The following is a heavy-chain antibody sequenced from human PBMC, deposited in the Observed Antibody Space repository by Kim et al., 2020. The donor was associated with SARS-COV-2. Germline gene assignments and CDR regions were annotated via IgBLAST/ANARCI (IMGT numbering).Heavy chain of an antibody. D-gene: IGHD6-19*01. Sequence: YYADSVKGRFTSSRDNSKNTLYMQMNSLRAEDTAVYYCATGRQWLASFDYWGQGTLVTVSS. CDR3: ATGRQWLASFDY. V-gene: IGHV3-23*01. J-gene: IGHJ4*02.